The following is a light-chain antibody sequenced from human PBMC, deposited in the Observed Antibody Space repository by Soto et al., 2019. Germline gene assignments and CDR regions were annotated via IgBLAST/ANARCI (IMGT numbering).Light chain of an antibody. Sequence: SALTQPASVSGSPGQSITISCTGTSSDVGGYNYVSWYQQHPGKAPKFMIYDVSNRPSGVSNRFSGSKSGNTASLTISGLQAEDEADYYCSSYTSSSTVVFGGGTQLTVL. CDR1: SSDVGGYNY. CDR3: SSYTSSSTVV. J-gene: IGLJ2*01. V-gene: IGLV2-14*01. CDR2: DVS.